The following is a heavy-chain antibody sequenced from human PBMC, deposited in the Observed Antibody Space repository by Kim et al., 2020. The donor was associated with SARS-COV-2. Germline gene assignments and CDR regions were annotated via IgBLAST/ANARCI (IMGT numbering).Heavy chain of an antibody. J-gene: IGHJ4*02. CDR2: IYYSGST. Sequence: SETMSLTCTVSGGYISSYYWSWIRQPPGKGLEWIGYIYYSGSTNYNPSLKSRVTISVDTSKNQFSLKLSSVTAADTAVYYCASYYYDSSGYYYEYWGQGTLVTVSS. D-gene: IGHD3-22*01. CDR3: ASYYYDSSGYYYEY. CDR1: GGYISSYY. V-gene: IGHV4-59*08.